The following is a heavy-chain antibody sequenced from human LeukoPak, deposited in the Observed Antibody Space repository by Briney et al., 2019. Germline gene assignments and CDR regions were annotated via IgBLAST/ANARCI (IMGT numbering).Heavy chain of an antibody. D-gene: IGHD6-13*01. J-gene: IGHJ6*03. CDR3: ARGDIAAAGVYYYYYMDA. CDR1: GYTFTGYY. V-gene: IGHV1-2*02. Sequence: ASVKVSCKASGYTFTGYYMHWVRQAPGQGLEWMGWINPNSGGTNYAQKFQGRVTMTRDTSISTAYMELSRLRSDDTAVYYCARGDIAAAGVYYYYYMDAWGKGTTVTVSS. CDR2: INPNSGGT.